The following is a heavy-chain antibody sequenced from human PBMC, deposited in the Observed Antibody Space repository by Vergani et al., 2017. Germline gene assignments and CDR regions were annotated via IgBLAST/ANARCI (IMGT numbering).Heavy chain of an antibody. D-gene: IGHD6-19*01. V-gene: IGHV1-46*01. Sequence: QVQLVQSGAEVKKPGASVKVSCKASGYTFTSYYMHWVRQAPGQGLEWMGIINPSGGSTNYAQKFQGRVTMTRDTSTRTVYMELSSLISEDTAVYYCARVIAVASSLFDYWGQGTLVTVSS. J-gene: IGHJ4*02. CDR2: INPSGGST. CDR1: GYTFTSYY. CDR3: ARVIAVASSLFDY.